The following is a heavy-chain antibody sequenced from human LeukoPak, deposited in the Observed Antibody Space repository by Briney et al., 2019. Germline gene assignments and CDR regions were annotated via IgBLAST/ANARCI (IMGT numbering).Heavy chain of an antibody. V-gene: IGHV4-61*01. CDR3: ARDLSGSYSGFDY. Sequence: PSETLSLTCAVYGGSISSSSYYWSWIRQPPGKGLEWIGYIYYSGSTNYNPSLKSRVTISVDTSKNQFSLKLSSVTAADTAVYYCARDLSGSYSGFDYWGQGTLVTVSS. CDR1: GGSISSSSYY. D-gene: IGHD1-26*01. CDR2: IYYSGST. J-gene: IGHJ4*02.